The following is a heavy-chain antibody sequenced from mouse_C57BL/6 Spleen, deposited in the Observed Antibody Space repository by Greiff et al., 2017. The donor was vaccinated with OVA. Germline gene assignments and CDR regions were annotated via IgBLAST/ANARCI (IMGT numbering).Heavy chain of an antibody. Sequence: QVQLQQPGAELVKPGASVKVSCKASGYTFTSYWMHWVKQRPGQGLEWIGRIHPSDSDTNYNQKFKGKATLTVDKSSSTADMQLSSLTSEDSAVYYCAINLLPRYFDVWGTGTTVTVAS. D-gene: IGHD5-5*01. CDR1: GYTFTSYW. J-gene: IGHJ1*03. CDR3: AINLLPRYFDV. CDR2: IHPSDSDT. V-gene: IGHV1-74*01.